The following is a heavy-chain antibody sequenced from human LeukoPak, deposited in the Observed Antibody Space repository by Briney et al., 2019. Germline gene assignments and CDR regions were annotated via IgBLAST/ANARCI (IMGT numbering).Heavy chain of an antibody. J-gene: IGHJ4*02. D-gene: IGHD5-12*01. V-gene: IGHV3-21*04. CDR1: GFTFSTYN. CDR3: AKEVWGSGYDSFDY. CDR2: ITSSSSYI. Sequence: GGSLRLSYAASGFTFSTYNMNWVRQAPGKGLEWVSSITSSSSYIYYADSVKGRFTISRDNAKNSLYLQMNSLRAEDTAVYYCAKEVWGSGYDSFDYWGQGTLVTVSS.